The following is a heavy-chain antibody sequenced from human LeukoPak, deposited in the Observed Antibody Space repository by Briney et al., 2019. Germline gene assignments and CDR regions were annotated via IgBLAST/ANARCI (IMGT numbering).Heavy chain of an antibody. V-gene: IGHV1-69*05. CDR2: IIPIFGTA. J-gene: IGHJ6*03. D-gene: IGHD6-13*01. CDR3: ARAAAGPDYYYYYYMDV. Sequence: ASVKVSCKASGGTFSSYAISWVRQAPGQGLEWMGRIIPIFGTANYAQKFQGRVTMTTDESTSTAYMELSSLISEDPAVYYCARAAAGPDYYYYYYMDVWGKGTTVTVSS. CDR1: GGTFSSYA.